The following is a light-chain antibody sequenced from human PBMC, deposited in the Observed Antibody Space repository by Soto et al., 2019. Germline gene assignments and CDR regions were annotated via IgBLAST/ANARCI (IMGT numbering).Light chain of an antibody. V-gene: IGLV2-11*01. CDR1: SSDVGGYDY. J-gene: IGLJ1*01. Sequence: QSVLTQPRSVSGSPGQSVTISCTGTSSDVGGYDYVSWYQQHPGKAPKLMIYVVTKRPSGVPDRFSGSRSGNTASLTISGLQAEDDADYYCCSYAGTYTFYVFGTGTKVTVL. CDR3: CSYAGTYTFYV. CDR2: VVT.